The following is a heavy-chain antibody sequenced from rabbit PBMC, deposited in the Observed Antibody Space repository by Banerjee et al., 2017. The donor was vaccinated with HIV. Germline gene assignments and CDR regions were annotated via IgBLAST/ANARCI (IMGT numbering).Heavy chain of an antibody. D-gene: IGHD6-1*01. CDR2: IYAGSSGST. Sequence: QEQLVESGGGLVQPGGSLTLTCTASGFSFSSSYYMCWVRQAPGKGLEWIACIYAGSSGSTYYASWVNGRFTISKTSSTTVTLEMPSLTAADTATYFCARDHYTYGDTRINLWGQGTLVTVS. V-gene: IGHV1S45*01. CDR1: GFSFSSSYY. CDR3: ARDHYTYGDTRINL. J-gene: IGHJ4*01.